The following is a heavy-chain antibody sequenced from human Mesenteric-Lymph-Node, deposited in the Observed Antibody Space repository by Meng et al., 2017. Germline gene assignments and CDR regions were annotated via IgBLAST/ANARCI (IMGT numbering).Heavy chain of an antibody. D-gene: IGHD5-12*01. CDR3: ARKVATNLDL. CDR2: INHSGST. V-gene: IGHV4-34*01. CDR1: GGSFSGYY. Sequence: QVEIQQWGAGRLKPSETLSLTCAVYGGSFSGYYWSWIRQPPGKGLEWIGEINHSGSTNYNPSLKSRVTISVDTSKNQFSLKLSSVTAADTAVYYCARKVATNLDLWGRGTLVTVSS. J-gene: IGHJ2*01.